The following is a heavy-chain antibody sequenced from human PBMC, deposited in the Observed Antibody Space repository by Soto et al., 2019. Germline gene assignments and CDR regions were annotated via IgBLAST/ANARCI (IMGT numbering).Heavy chain of an antibody. V-gene: IGHV4-59*08. J-gene: IGHJ4*02. CDR2: IYYSGST. Sequence: SETLSLTCTVSGGSISSYYWSWIRQPPGKGLEWIGYIYYSGSTNYNPSLKSRVTISVDTSKRQFSLKVNSVTAADTAVYYCARHRLEGSRSAFDYWGQGTLVTVSS. CDR3: ARHRLEGSRSAFDY. D-gene: IGHD6-13*01. CDR1: GGSISSYY.